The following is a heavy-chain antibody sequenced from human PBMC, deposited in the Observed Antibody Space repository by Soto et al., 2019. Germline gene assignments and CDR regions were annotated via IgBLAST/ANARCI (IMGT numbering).Heavy chain of an antibody. V-gene: IGHV4-31*03. J-gene: IGHJ5*02. CDR1: GGSISSGGYY. CDR3: ALRRFGELNWFDP. Sequence: QVLLQESGPGLVKPSQTLSLTCTVSGGSISSGGYYWSWIRQHPGKGLEWIGYIYYSGSTYYNPSLESRVTRSVDTSKNQFSLKLSSVTAADTAVYYCALRRFGELNWFDPWGQGTLVTVSS. D-gene: IGHD3-10*01. CDR2: IYYSGST.